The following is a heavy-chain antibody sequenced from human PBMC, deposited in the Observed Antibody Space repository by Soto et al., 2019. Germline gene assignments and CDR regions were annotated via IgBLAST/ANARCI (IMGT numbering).Heavy chain of an antibody. J-gene: IGHJ5*02. V-gene: IGHV3-49*03. CDR2: IRSKAYGGTT. D-gene: IGHD2-2*01. CDR3: TRERMGSSTRGANFFDP. CDR1: GFTFGDYA. Sequence: SLRLSCTASGFTFGDYAMSWFRQAPGKGLEWVCFIRSKAYGGTTEYAASVKGRFTISRDTSKSIVYLQMNILKTEDTAVYYCTRERMGSSTRGANFFDPWGQGTLVTVSS.